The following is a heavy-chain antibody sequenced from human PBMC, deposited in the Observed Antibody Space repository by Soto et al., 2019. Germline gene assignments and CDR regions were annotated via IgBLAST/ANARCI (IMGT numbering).Heavy chain of an antibody. CDR3: ARGTRGSSGYYDLDY. J-gene: IGHJ4*02. D-gene: IGHD3-22*01. V-gene: IGHV3-13*01. CDR1: GFTFSSYD. Sequence: GGSLRLSCAASGFTFSSYDMHWVRQAPGKGLEWVSAIGTAGDTYYPGSVKGRFTISRENAKNSLYLQMNSLRAEDTAVYYCARGTRGSSGYYDLDYWGQGTLVTVS. CDR2: IGTAGDT.